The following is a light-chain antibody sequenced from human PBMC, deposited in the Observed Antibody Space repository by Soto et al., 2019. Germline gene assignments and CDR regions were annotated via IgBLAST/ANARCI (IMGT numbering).Light chain of an antibody. CDR2: DAS. Sequence: IQMTQSPSSLSASDGARFTITCPASQDIGHYLNWYQQKPGKAPKLRIYDASNLETGVTSRVRGSGSGTDCTLTSSRLKPEDGATYDGPQYENLPLVVGQGTRLEIK. J-gene: IGKJ5*01. V-gene: IGKV1-33*01. CDR1: QDIGHY. CDR3: PQYENLPLV.